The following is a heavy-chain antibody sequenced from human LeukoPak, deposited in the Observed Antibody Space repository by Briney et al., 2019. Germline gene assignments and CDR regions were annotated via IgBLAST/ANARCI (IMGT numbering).Heavy chain of an antibody. Sequence: GGSLRLSCAASGLTFSTYAMTRVRQAPGQGLEWVSAITGSGGNTDYADSVKGRFTISRDNSKNTLYLQMNSLRAEDTAVYYCAKQGYNTGWVDYWGQGTLVTVSS. V-gene: IGHV3-23*01. CDR2: ITGSGGNT. D-gene: IGHD6-19*01. J-gene: IGHJ4*02. CDR1: GLTFSTYA. CDR3: AKQGYNTGWVDY.